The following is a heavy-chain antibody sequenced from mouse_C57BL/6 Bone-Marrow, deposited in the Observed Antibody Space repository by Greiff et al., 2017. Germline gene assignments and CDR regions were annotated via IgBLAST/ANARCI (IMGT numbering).Heavy chain of an antibody. J-gene: IGHJ3*01. V-gene: IGHV1-50*01. CDR3: AREGYYGSSWFAY. CDR2: IDPSDSYT. CDR1: GYTFTSYW. D-gene: IGHD1-1*01. Sequence: VKLQQPGAELVKPGASVKLSCKASGYTFTSYWMQWVKQRPGQGLEWSGEIDPSDSYTNYNQKFKGKATLTVDTSSSTAYMQLSSLTSEDSAVYYCAREGYYGSSWFAYWGQGTLVTVSA.